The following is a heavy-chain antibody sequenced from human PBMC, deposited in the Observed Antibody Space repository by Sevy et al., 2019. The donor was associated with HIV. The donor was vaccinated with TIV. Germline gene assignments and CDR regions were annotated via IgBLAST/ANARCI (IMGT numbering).Heavy chain of an antibody. CDR3: ARGTHDYGDYDRDAFDI. Sequence: GGSLRLSCATSEFTFSSYSMNWVRQAPGNGLEWVSSISGGGTYIYYADSVKGRFTISRDNAKNSLSLQMNSLRAEDTAVYYCARGTHDYGDYDRDAFDIWGQGTMVTVS. CDR2: ISGGGTYI. D-gene: IGHD4-17*01. V-gene: IGHV3-21*01. CDR1: EFTFSSYS. J-gene: IGHJ3*02.